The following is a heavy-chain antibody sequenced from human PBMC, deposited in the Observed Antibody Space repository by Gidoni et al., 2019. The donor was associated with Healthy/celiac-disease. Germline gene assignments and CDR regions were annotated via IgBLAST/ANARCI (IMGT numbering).Heavy chain of an antibody. V-gene: IGHV3-15*01. Sequence: EVQLVESGGGLVKPGGSLRLSCAASGFTFSNAWMSWVRQAPGKGLEWVGRIKSKTDGGTTDYAAPVKGRFTISRDDSKNTLYLQMNSLKTEDTAVYYCTTDDIVSGIAAAGTRHAQRGIATAEEDWFDPWGQGTLVTVSS. CDR1: GFTFSNAW. J-gene: IGHJ5*02. CDR3: TTDDIVSGIAAAGTRHAQRGIATAEEDWFDP. CDR2: IKSKTDGGTT. D-gene: IGHD6-13*01.